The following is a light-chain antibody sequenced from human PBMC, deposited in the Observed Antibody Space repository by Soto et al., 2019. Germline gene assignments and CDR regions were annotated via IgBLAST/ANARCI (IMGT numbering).Light chain of an antibody. CDR3: QSFDRSLTAWV. V-gene: IGLV1-40*01. Sequence: QSVLTQPPSVSGAPGQRVTISCTGSSSNIGAGYDVHWYQQLPGTAPTLLISGNTDRPSGVPDRFSGSKSGTSASLAFTGLQTEDEADYYCQSFDRSLTAWVFGGGTKLTVL. CDR2: GNT. J-gene: IGLJ3*02. CDR1: SSNIGAGYD.